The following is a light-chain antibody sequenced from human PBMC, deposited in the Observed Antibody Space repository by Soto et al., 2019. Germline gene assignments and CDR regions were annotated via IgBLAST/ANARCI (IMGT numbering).Light chain of an antibody. CDR2: GAS. J-gene: IGKJ1*01. CDR1: RSISTY. V-gene: IGKV3D-15*01. Sequence: VLTQSPATLSLSPGERATLSCRASRSISTYLAWYQQKPGQAPRLLIYGASTRATGIPARFSGSGSETEFTLTIASLQSEDFAVYYCQHYNNWPAWTFGQGTKVDIK. CDR3: QHYNNWPAWT.